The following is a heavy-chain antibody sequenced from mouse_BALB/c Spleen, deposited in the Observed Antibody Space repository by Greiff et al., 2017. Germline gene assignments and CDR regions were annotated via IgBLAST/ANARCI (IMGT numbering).Heavy chain of an antibody. V-gene: IGHV1S126*01. CDR3: ARRDYDYPGAMDY. D-gene: IGHD2-4*01. Sequence: QVQLQQSGPQLVRPGASVKISCKASGYSFTSYWMHWVKQRPGQGLEWIGMIDPSDSETRLNQKFKDKATMTVDKSSSTAYMELARLTSEDSAIYYCARRDYDYPGAMDYWGQGTSVTVSS. CDR1: GYSFTSYW. CDR2: IDPSDSET. J-gene: IGHJ4*01.